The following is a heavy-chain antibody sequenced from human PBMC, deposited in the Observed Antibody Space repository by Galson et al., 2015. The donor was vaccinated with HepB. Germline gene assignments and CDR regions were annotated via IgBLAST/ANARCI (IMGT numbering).Heavy chain of an antibody. D-gene: IGHD3-9*01. CDR2: INYGGTT. V-gene: IGHV4-34*01. CDR3: ARRLYLNGYYSGS. CDR1: GGSFSGYY. J-gene: IGHJ5*02. Sequence: ETLSLTCAVYGGSFSGYYWSWIRQAPGKGLEWIGEINYGGTTHYHPSLKSRVTISVDTSTNQFSLQLSSVTAADTAVYYCARRLYLNGYYSGSWGQGTRVTVSS.